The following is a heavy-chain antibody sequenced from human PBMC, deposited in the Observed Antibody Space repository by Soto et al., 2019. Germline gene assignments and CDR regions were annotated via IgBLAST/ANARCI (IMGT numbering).Heavy chain of an antibody. D-gene: IGHD2-2*01. CDR1: GFTFSAYS. Sequence: EVQLVESGGGLVKPGGSLRLSCAASGFTFSAYSMNWVRQAPGKGLEWVASISPSSSYIYYADSLRGRFTISRDNAKKSLYLQMNSLSAEDTAVYYCARAYQEGVVVVPGDSDYWGQGILVTVSS. CDR2: ISPSSSYI. CDR3: ARAYQEGVVVVPGDSDY. J-gene: IGHJ4*02. V-gene: IGHV3-21*02.